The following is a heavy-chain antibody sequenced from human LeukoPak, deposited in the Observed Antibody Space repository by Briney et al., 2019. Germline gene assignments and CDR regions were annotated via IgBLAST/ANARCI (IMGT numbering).Heavy chain of an antibody. CDR1: GFTFSNYG. CDR3: ARDESGY. CDR2: ISYDGSNK. J-gene: IGHJ4*02. D-gene: IGHD3-3*01. Sequence: GGSLRLSCAASGFTFSNYGMHWVRQAPGKGLEWVTLISYDGSNKYYADFVKGRFTISRDNSKNTLYLQMNSLRPEDTAVYYCARDESGYWGQGTLVTVSS. V-gene: IGHV3-30*03.